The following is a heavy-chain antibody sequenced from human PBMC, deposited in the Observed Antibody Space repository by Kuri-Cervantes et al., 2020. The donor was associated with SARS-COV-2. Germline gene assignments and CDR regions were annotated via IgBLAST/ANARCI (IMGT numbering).Heavy chain of an antibody. V-gene: IGHV3-9*01. D-gene: IGHD1-1*01. J-gene: IGHJ4*02. Sequence: LSLTCAASGFTFDDYGMHWVRQAPGKGLEWVSGISWNSGSIGYADSVKGRFTLSRDNAKNMLFLQMSSLRAEDTAVYYCVRDGDHWNFDYWGQGTLVTVSS. CDR2: ISWNSGSI. CDR3: VRDGDHWNFDY. CDR1: GFTFDDYG.